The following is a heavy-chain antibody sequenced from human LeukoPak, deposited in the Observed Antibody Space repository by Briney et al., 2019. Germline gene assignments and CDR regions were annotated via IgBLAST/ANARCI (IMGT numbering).Heavy chain of an antibody. D-gene: IGHD6-19*01. V-gene: IGHV3-23*01. CDR1: GFTFSSYA. CDR2: ISGGST. CDR3: AKGRLAIAVAVYFDY. Sequence: GGSLRLSCAASGFTFSSYAMSWVRQAPGKGLEWVSAISGGSTYYADSVKGRFTISRDNSKNTLYLQMNSLRAEDTAVYYCAKGRLAIAVAVYFDYWGQGTLVTVSS. J-gene: IGHJ4*02.